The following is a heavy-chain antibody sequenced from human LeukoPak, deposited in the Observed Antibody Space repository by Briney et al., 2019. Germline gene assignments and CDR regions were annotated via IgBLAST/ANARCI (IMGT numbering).Heavy chain of an antibody. CDR1: GYTFTRYY. V-gene: IGHV1-2*02. Sequence: ASVKVSCKASGYTFTRYYMHWVRQAPGQGLEWMGWINPNSGGTNYAQKFQGRVIMTRDTSISTAYMELSRLRSDDTAVYYCARTYYYDSSGYYYDYWGQGTLVTVSS. CDR2: INPNSGGT. J-gene: IGHJ4*02. CDR3: ARTYYYDSSGYYYDY. D-gene: IGHD3-22*01.